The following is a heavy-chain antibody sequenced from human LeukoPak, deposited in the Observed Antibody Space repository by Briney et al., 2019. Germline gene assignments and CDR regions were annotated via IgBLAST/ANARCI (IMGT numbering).Heavy chain of an antibody. CDR3: ARDFSAYCSGDCYSY. CDR2: ISSSSSYI. V-gene: IGHV3-21*01. Sequence: GGSLRLSCAASGFTFSSYSMNWVRQAPGKGLEWVSSISSSSSYIYYADSVKGRFTISRDNAKNSLYLQMNSLRAEDTAVYYCARDFSAYCSGDCYSYWGQGTLVTVSS. J-gene: IGHJ4*02. CDR1: GFTFSSYS. D-gene: IGHD2-21*02.